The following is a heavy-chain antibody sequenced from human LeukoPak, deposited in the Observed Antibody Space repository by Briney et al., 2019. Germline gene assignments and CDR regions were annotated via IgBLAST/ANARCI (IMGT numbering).Heavy chain of an antibody. V-gene: IGHV1-2*02. CDR2: INPNTGGT. Sequence: ASVTVSCKASGYTFTGYYMYWVRQAPGQGLEWMGWINPNTGGTNYAQTFQGRVSMTRDTSISTAYMELSRLRSDDTAVYYCARLQGQVWADFWGQGILVTVSA. D-gene: IGHD5-18*01. J-gene: IGHJ4*02. CDR3: ARLQGQVWADF. CDR1: GYTFTGYY.